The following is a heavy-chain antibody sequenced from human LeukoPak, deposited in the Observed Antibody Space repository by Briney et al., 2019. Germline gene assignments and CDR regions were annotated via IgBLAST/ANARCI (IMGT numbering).Heavy chain of an antibody. D-gene: IGHD3-22*01. Sequence: HPGGSLRLSCAASGFTFSSYWMSWVRQAPGKGLEWVANIKQDGSEKYYVDSVKGGFTISRDNAKNSLYLQMNSLRAEDTAVYYCASGYYYDSSGYWSDAFDIWGQGTMVTVSS. J-gene: IGHJ3*02. CDR1: GFTFSSYW. V-gene: IGHV3-7*01. CDR3: ASGYYYDSSGYWSDAFDI. CDR2: IKQDGSEK.